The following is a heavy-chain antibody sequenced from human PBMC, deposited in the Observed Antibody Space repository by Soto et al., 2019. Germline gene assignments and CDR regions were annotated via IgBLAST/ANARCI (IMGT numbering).Heavy chain of an antibody. V-gene: IGHV3-48*02. J-gene: IGHJ4*02. CDR2: ISSSSTI. D-gene: IGHD3-10*01. CDR3: ARDPTITMVRGVLDY. Sequence: PGGALRLSCAASGFTFSSYSMNWVRQAPGKGLEWVSYISSSSTIYYADSVKARFTISRDNDKNSLYLQMNSLREEDTAVYYCARDPTITMVRGVLDYWGQGTLVPVPQ. CDR1: GFTFSSYS.